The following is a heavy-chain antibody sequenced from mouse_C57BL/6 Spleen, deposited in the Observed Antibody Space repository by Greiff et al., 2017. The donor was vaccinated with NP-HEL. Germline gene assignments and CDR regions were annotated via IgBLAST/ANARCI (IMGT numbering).Heavy chain of an antibody. CDR2: INPSNGGT. D-gene: IGHD1-1*01. Sequence: QVQLQQPRTELVKPGASVKLSCKASGYTFTSYWMHWVKQRPGQGLEWIGNINPSNGGTNYNEKFKSKATLTVDKSSSTAYMQLSSLTSEDSAVYYCARGYRGSSYVRGAMDYWGQGTSVTVSS. V-gene: IGHV1-53*01. CDR3: ARGYRGSSYVRGAMDY. J-gene: IGHJ4*01. CDR1: GYTFTSYW.